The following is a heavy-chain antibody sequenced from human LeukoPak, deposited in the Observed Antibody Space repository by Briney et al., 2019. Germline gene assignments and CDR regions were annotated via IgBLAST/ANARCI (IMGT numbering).Heavy chain of an antibody. CDR2: IYYSGST. V-gene: IGHV4-31*03. Sequence: SETLSLTCTVSGGSISSGGYYWSWIRQHPGKGLEWIGYIYYSGSTYYNPSLKSRVTISVDTSKNQFSLKLSSVTAADTAVYYCARHHYSNYPFDYWGQGTLVTVSS. CDR1: GGSISSGGYY. CDR3: ARHHYSNYPFDY. J-gene: IGHJ4*02. D-gene: IGHD4-11*01.